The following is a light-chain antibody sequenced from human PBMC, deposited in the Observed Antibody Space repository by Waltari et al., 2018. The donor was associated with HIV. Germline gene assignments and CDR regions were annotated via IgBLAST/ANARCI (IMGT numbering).Light chain of an antibody. J-gene: IGLJ2*01. CDR1: TLARAY. Sequence: SSELTQPPSVSVSPGQPARLTCSRGTLARAYAHWYQQKPGQAPVVVIHKDNERPSGIPERFSGSSSGTTVTLTISGVQAEDEADYYCQSADSSGPYVLFGGGTKLTVL. CDR3: QSADSSGPYVL. CDR2: KDN. V-gene: IGLV3-25*03.